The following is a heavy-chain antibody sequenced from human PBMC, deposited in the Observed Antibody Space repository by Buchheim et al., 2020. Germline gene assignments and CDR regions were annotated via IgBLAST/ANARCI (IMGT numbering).Heavy chain of an antibody. D-gene: IGHD6-19*01. V-gene: IGHV4-34*01. CDR3: ARAQEVAGRYWFDP. CDR2: INHSGST. Sequence: QVQLQQWGAGLLKPSETLSLTCAVYGGSFSGYYWSWIRQPPGKGLEWIGEINHSGSTNYNPPPKSRVTISVDTSTNQFSLKLSSVTAADTAVYYCARAQEVAGRYWFDPWGQGTL. CDR1: GGSFSGYY. J-gene: IGHJ5*02.